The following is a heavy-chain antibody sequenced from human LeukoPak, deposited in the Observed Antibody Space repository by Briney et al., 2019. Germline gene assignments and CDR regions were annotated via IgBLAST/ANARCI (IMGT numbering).Heavy chain of an antibody. CDR2: IYPGDSDT. Sequence: GEPLKISCKGSGYSFTSYWIGWVRQMPGKGLEWMGIIYPGDSDTRYSPSFQGQVTISADKSISTAYLQWSSLKASDTAMYYCARLRSMVRGVTDAFDIWGQGTMVTVSS. J-gene: IGHJ3*02. CDR3: ARLRSMVRGVTDAFDI. CDR1: GYSFTSYW. D-gene: IGHD3-10*01. V-gene: IGHV5-51*01.